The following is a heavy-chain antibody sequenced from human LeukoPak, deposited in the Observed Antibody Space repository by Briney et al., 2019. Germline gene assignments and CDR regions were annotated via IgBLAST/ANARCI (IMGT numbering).Heavy chain of an antibody. Sequence: PGGSLRLSCAASGFTFSSYAMSRVRPAPGKGLEWVSAISGSGGSTYYADSVKGRFTISRDNSKNTLYLQMNSLRAEDTAVYYCAKERYIVVVPAAMVDYWGQGTLVTVSS. J-gene: IGHJ4*02. CDR3: AKERYIVVVPAAMVDY. D-gene: IGHD2-2*01. CDR1: GFTFSSYA. V-gene: IGHV3-23*01. CDR2: ISGSGGST.